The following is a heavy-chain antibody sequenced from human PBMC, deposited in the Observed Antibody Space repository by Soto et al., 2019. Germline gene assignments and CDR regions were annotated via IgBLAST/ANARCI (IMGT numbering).Heavy chain of an antibody. J-gene: IGHJ3*01. V-gene: IGHV5-51*01. CDR3: ARGDYHDTSGPFSDAFDV. CDR1: GYSFFNYW. CDR2: IYPGDSDT. Sequence: GESLKISCKGSGYSFFNYWIGWVRQMPGKGLEWMGIIYPGDSDTRYSPAFQGQVTISADKSITTAYLQMNSLRAEDTAVYYCARGDYHDTSGPFSDAFDVWGQGTMVTVSS. D-gene: IGHD3-22*01.